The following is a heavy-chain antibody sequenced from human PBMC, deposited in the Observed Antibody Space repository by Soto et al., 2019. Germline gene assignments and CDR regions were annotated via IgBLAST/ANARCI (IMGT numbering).Heavy chain of an antibody. CDR3: ARESITMVRGVPTPHYYYYYMDV. CDR2: INPNSGGT. V-gene: IGHV1-2*04. J-gene: IGHJ6*03. Sequence: GASVKVSCKSSGDTFTDYYMHWVRQAPGQGLEWMGWINPNSGGTNYAQKFQGWVTMTRDTSISTAYMELSRLRSDDTAVYYCARESITMVRGVPTPHYYYYYMDVWGKGTTVTVSS. CDR1: GDTFTDYY. D-gene: IGHD3-10*01.